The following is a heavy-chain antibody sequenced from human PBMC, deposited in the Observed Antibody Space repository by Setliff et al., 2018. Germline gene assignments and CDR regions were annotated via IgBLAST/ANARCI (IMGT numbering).Heavy chain of an antibody. Sequence: SETLSLTCTVSDDSITRSNYSLAWVRQPPGKALEGIGNIFYIGRSHSNPSLKSRLTMSVDKTKNQFSLNLTSVTAADTAVYYCARTHSIIKIFGVVSLLYHMDVWGTGTTVTVSS. D-gene: IGHD3-3*01. J-gene: IGHJ6*03. CDR3: ARTHSIIKIFGVVSLLYHMDV. CDR1: DDSITRSNYS. CDR2: IFYIGRS. V-gene: IGHV4-61*05.